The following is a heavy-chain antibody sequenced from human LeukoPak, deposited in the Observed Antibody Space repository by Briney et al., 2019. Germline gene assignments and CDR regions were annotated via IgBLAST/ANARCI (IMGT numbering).Heavy chain of an antibody. CDR3: ARLGSNWGSKWYFDY. CDR1: GYSISSGYY. Sequence: PSETLSLTCAVSGYSISSGYYWGWIWPPPGKGLEWTGSIYHSGSTYYNPSLKSRVTISVDTSKNQFSLKLSSVTAADTAVYYCARLGSNWGSKWYFDYWGQGTLVTVSS. J-gene: IGHJ4*02. D-gene: IGHD7-27*01. CDR2: IYHSGST. V-gene: IGHV4-38-2*01.